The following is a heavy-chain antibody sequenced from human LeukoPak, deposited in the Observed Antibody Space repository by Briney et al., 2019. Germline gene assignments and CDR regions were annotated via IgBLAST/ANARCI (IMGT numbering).Heavy chain of an antibody. CDR2: ISGSGGST. CDR1: GFTFTSYV. J-gene: IGHJ5*02. V-gene: IGHV3-23*01. Sequence: GGSLRLSCAASGFTFTSYVMSWVRQAPGKGLEGFSGISGSGGSTNYADSVKGRFTISRDNSKTTLYLQMNSLRAEDTALYYCAKTSWYCSGGSCSNWFDPWGQGTLVTVSS. CDR3: AKTSWYCSGGSCSNWFDP. D-gene: IGHD2-15*01.